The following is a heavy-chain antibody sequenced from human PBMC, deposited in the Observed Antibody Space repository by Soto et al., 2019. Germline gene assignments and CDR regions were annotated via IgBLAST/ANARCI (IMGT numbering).Heavy chain of an antibody. CDR2: VKSKTDGGTT. J-gene: IGHJ4*01. V-gene: IGHV3-15*07. CDR1: GFIFINAW. CDR3: TTDSYMTNIIVRFDY. D-gene: IGHD4-17*01. Sequence: PGGSLRLSCAASGFIFINAWINWVRQAPGKGLEWVGRVKSKTDGGTTDFAAPVKGRFAISRDDSKNMVYLEMNSLKTEDTAIYYCTTDSYMTNIIVRFDYWGHGTLVTVSS.